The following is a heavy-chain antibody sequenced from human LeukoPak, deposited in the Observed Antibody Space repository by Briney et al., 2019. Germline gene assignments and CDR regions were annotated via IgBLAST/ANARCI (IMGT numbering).Heavy chain of an antibody. CDR1: GGSISTYY. CDR3: ARGVYYYYYMDG. J-gene: IGHJ6*03. V-gene: IGHV4-59*01. Sequence: SETLSLTCTVSGGSISTYYWSWIRQPPGKRLEWIGYVYYSGTTNYNPSLDRRVTISVDTSKNQFSLKLSSVTAADTAVYYCARGVYYYYYMDGWGKGTAVTVSS. CDR2: VYYSGTT.